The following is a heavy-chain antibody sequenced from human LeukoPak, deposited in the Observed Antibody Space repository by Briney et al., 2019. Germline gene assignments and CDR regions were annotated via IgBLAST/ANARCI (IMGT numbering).Heavy chain of an antibody. CDR1: GFPFSAYW. Sequence: PGGSLRLSCVVSGFPFSAYWMSWVRQAPGEGLEWVANIKQDGSEKYYVDSVKGRFTISRDNAKNSLYLQMNSLRAEDTAVYYCARVRGSYYFDYWGQGTLVTVSS. J-gene: IGHJ4*02. V-gene: IGHV3-7*01. D-gene: IGHD1-26*01. CDR2: IKQDGSEK. CDR3: ARVRGSYYFDY.